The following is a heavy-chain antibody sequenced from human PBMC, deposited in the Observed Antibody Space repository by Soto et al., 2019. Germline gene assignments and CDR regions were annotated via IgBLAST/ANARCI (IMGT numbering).Heavy chain of an antibody. CDR2: ISYDGNDE. Sequence: GGSLRLSCAASGFTFSTYGMHWVRQAPGKGLEWVALISYDGNDEFHGDSVKGRFAISRDNPRSTLFLQMNSLRPDDTAVYFCAAHSGKYWNHFDYWGLGTLVTVSS. D-gene: IGHD1-1*01. V-gene: IGHV3-30*03. CDR3: AAHSGKYWNHFDY. CDR1: GFTFSTYG. J-gene: IGHJ4*02.